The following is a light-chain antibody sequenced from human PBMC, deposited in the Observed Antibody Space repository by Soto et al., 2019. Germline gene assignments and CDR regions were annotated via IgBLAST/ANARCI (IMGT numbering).Light chain of an antibody. Sequence: DIKMTQSPSTLSASVGDRVTITCRASQSISSWLAWYQQKPGKAPKLLIYDASSLESGVPSRFSGSGSGTEFTLTISSLQPDDFATYYCQQYNSYQLTFGGGTKVDI. V-gene: IGKV1-5*01. CDR3: QQYNSYQLT. J-gene: IGKJ4*01. CDR2: DAS. CDR1: QSISSW.